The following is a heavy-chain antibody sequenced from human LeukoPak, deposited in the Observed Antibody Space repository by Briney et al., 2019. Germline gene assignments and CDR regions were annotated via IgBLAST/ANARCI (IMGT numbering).Heavy chain of an antibody. CDR2: IIPIFGTA. V-gene: IGHV1-69*05. D-gene: IGHD3-3*01. CDR1: GGTFSSYA. J-gene: IGHJ4*02. Sequence: GASVKVSCKASGGTFSSYAISWVRQAPRQGLEWMGGIIPIFGTANYAQKFRGRVTITTDESTSTAYMELSSLRSEDTAVYHCAGGVTIFGVAHWGQGTLVTVSS. CDR3: AGGVTIFGVAH.